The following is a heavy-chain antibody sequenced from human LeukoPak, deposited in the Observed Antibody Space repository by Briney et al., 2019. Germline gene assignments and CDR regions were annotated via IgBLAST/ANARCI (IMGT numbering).Heavy chain of an antibody. Sequence: GGSLRLSCAASGFTFSSYAMSWVRQAPGKGLEWVSAISGSGGSTYYTDSVKGRFTISRDNSKNTLYLQMNSLRAEDTAVYYCAKDRLVAGMGTNWFDPWGQGTLVTVSS. V-gene: IGHV3-23*01. CDR3: AKDRLVAGMGTNWFDP. J-gene: IGHJ5*02. CDR2: ISGSGGST. D-gene: IGHD6-19*01. CDR1: GFTFSSYA.